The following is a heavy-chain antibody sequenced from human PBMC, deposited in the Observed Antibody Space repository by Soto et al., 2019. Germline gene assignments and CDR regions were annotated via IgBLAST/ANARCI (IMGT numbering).Heavy chain of an antibody. J-gene: IGHJ4*02. CDR2: IYYTGST. Sequence: QVQLQESGPGLAKPSETLSLTCSVSGGSISTYYWSWIRQPPDRGLEWIGYIYYTGSTDYSPSLKSRVSISVDTSKNEFSLKMNPVTAADTAVYYCARGYQASGFDYWGQGNMVTVSS. CDR3: ARGYQASGFDY. CDR1: GGSISTYY. V-gene: IGHV4-59*01. D-gene: IGHD2-2*01.